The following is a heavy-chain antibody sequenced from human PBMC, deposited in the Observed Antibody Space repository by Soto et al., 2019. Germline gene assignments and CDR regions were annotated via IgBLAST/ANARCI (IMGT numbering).Heavy chain of an antibody. D-gene: IGHD1-26*01. J-gene: IGHJ4*01. CDR2: ISYDGSNK. V-gene: IGHV3-30*18. CDR1: GFSFSIYG. CDR3: AKPYSGSPPKNFDY. Sequence: QVQLVESGGGVVQPGRSLRLSCVASGFSFSIYGMYWVRQAPGKGVEWVAAISYDGSNKYYVDSVRGRFTISRDNSKNTVYLQMNSLRGEDTAVYYCAKPYSGSPPKNFDYWGQGTLVTVSS.